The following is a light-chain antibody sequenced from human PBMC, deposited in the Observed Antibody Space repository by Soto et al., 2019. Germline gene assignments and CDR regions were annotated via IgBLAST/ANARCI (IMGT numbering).Light chain of an antibody. Sequence: EIVMTQSPATLSVSPGETTRLSCRASQSINSDVAWYQQKVGQTPRLLIHGASTRATGIAARFSGSGSGTEFTLTITGLGPDDSAVYYCQQHGISHITFGQRTRLKIK. CDR2: GAS. CDR3: QQHGISHIT. V-gene: IGKV3D-15*01. J-gene: IGKJ5*01. CDR1: QSINSD.